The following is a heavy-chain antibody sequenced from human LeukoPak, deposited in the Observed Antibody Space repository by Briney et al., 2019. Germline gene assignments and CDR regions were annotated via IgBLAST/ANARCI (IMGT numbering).Heavy chain of an antibody. CDR2: FDPEDGET. CDR3: ATRSGSGDYYFDY. D-gene: IGHD4-17*01. J-gene: IGHJ4*02. CDR1: GYTLTELS. V-gene: IGHV1-24*01. Sequence: ASVKGSCKVSGYTLTELSMHWVRQAPGKGLEWMGGFDPEDGETIYAQKFQGRVTMTEDTSTDTAYMELSSLRSEDTAVYYCATRSGSGDYYFDYWGQGTLVTVSS.